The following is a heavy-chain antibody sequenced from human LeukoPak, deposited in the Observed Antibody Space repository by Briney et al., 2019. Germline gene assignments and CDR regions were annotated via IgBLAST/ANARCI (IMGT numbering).Heavy chain of an antibody. V-gene: IGHV4-59*08. CDR2: IYYSGST. D-gene: IGHD1-14*01. CDR1: GGSISSYY. J-gene: IGHJ4*02. Sequence: SETLSLTCTVSGGSISSYYWSWIRQPPGRGLEWIGYIYYSGSTNYNPSLKSRVTISVDTSKNQFSLKLTSVTATDTAAYYCARHFGNHYFDYWGQGTLVTVSS. CDR3: ARHFGNHYFDY.